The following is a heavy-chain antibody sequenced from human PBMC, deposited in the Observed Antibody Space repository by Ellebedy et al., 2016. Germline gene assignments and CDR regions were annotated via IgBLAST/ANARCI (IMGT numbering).Heavy chain of an antibody. CDR1: YDSISSYY. CDR3: ASGPNQDFFDY. V-gene: IGHV4-59*01. Sequence: SETLSLTCSVSYDSISSYYWSWIRQPPGKGLEWIGYIYNSGSTKYNPSLKSRGTISLDTSKNELSLKLRSVTAADTAVYYCASGPNQDFFDYWGRGTLVTVSS. D-gene: IGHD1-14*01. J-gene: IGHJ4*02. CDR2: IYNSGST.